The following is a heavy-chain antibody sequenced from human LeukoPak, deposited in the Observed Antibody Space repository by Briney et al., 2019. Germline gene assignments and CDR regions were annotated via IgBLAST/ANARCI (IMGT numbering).Heavy chain of an antibody. J-gene: IGHJ4*02. CDR1: GFPFSSYN. CDR3: ARAMYYFEY. Sequence: SGGSLRLSCVGSGFPFSSYNMNWVRQAPGKGLEWVSYSSSSSSSIYYADSVKGRFTISRDSAKNSLYLQMNSLRDEDTAVYSCARAMYYFEYWGQGTLVTVSS. V-gene: IGHV3-48*02. CDR2: SSSSSSSI.